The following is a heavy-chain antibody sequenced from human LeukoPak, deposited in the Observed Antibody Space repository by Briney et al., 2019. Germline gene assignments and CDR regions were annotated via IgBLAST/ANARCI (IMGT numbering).Heavy chain of an antibody. V-gene: IGHV4-34*01. CDR1: GGSFSDYY. J-gene: IGHJ4*02. CDR3: ARKLAPDY. CDR2: INRSGST. Sequence: SETLSLTCAVYGGSFSDYYWSWIRQPPGKGLEWIGEINRSGSTNYNPSLKSRVTISVDTSKNQFSLKLSSVTAADTAVYYCARKLAPDYWGQGTLVTVSS.